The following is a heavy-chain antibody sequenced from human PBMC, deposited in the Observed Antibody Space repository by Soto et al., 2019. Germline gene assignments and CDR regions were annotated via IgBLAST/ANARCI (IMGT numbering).Heavy chain of an antibody. Sequence: PGGSLRLSCAASGFAFSTHAMNWVRQAPGKGLAWVSSITPSGDNTYYADSVKGRFTISRDNSKNTLSLQMNSLRAEDTAVYYCARDYDSSGYPRYYFDYWGQGTLVTVSS. D-gene: IGHD3-22*01. CDR3: ARDYDSSGYPRYYFDY. CDR2: ITPSGDNT. J-gene: IGHJ4*02. V-gene: IGHV3-23*01. CDR1: GFAFSTHA.